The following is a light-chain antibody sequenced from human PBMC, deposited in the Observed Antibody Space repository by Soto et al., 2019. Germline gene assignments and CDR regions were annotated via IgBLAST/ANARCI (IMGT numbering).Light chain of an antibody. J-gene: IGKJ5*01. CDR2: GAS. Sequence: EIVMTRSPATLSVSPGERATLSCRASQSVSSKLAWYQQKPGQAPRLLIYGASTRATGIPARFSGSGSGTEFTLTISSLQSEDFAVYYCQQYNNWPPTFGQGTRLAIK. CDR1: QSVSSK. V-gene: IGKV3-15*01. CDR3: QQYNNWPPT.